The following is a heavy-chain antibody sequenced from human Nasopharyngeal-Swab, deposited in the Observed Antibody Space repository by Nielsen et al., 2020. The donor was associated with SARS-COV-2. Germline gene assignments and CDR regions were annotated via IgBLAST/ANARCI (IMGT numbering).Heavy chain of an antibody. V-gene: IGHV1-18*01. CDR2: ISGYNLDT. Sequence: WVRQAPRQELKWIGWISGYNLDTKYAENFQDRVAMTIDKSKNTAYMELRSLTSDDTALYYCARIRLYNNFMGNWVDPWGQGTLVTVSS. D-gene: IGHD4-11*01. J-gene: IGHJ5*02. CDR3: ARIRLYNNFMGNWVDP.